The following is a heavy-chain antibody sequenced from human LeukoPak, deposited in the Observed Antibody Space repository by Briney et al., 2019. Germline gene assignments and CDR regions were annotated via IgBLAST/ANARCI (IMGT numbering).Heavy chain of an antibody. Sequence: GGSLRLSCAASGFTFSGFSMSWVRQSPTKGLEWVANIKQDGSERYYVDSVKGRFTISRDNAKNSLSLQMNSLRAEDTAVYYCARALTTLTYEGYWGQGTLVTVSS. V-gene: IGHV3-7*01. CDR1: GFTFSGFS. CDR2: IKQDGSER. CDR3: ARALTTLTYEGY. J-gene: IGHJ4*02. D-gene: IGHD1-1*01.